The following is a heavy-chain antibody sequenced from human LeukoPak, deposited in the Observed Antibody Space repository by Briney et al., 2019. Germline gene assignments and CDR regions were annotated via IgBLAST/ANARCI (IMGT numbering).Heavy chain of an antibody. V-gene: IGHV4-31*03. CDR2: IYYSGST. J-gene: IGHJ3*02. CDR3: AREGVTDASDI. CDR1: GGSISSGGYY. Sequence: SETLSLTCTVSGGSISSGGYYWSWIRQHPGKGLEWIGYIYYSGSTYYNPSLKSRVTISVDTSKNQFSLKLSSVTAADTAVYYCAREGVTDASDIWGQGTMVTVSS. D-gene: IGHD2-21*02.